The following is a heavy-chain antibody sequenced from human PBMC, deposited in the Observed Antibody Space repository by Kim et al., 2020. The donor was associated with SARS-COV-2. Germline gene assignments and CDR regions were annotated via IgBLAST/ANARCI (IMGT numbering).Heavy chain of an antibody. CDR2: GSGV. D-gene: IGHD6-25*01. V-gene: IGHV3-7*04. Sequence: GSGVNYVDSVKGRVTISRDNAKNSLYLQMSSLRNEDTAIYYCARDRAAAGYWGQGTLVTVSS. J-gene: IGHJ4*02. CDR3: ARDRAAAGY.